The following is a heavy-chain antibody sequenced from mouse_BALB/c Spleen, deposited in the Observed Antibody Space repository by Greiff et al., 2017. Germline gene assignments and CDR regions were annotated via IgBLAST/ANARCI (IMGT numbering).Heavy chain of an antibody. CDR3: TREYYSYFDY. Sequence: EVKLQESGPGLVKPSQSLSLTCSVTGYSITSGYYWNWIRQFPGNKLEWMGYISYDGSNNYNPSLKNRISITRDTSKNQFFLKLNSVTTEDTATYYCTREYYSYFDYWGQGTTLTVSS. D-gene: IGHD1-1*01. CDR1: GYSITSGYY. V-gene: IGHV3-6*02. CDR2: ISYDGSN. J-gene: IGHJ2*01.